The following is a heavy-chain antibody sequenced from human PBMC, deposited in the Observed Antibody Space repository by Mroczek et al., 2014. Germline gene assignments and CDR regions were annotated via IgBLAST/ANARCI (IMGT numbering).Heavy chain of an antibody. D-gene: IGHD3-3*01. CDR2: INPNSGGT. CDR3: ARSHGVLEFKEGFDP. CDR1: GYTFTGYY. J-gene: IGHJ5*02. V-gene: IGHV1-2*02. Sequence: QVQLVQSGAEVKKPGASVKVSCKASGYTFTGYYMHWVRQAPGQGLEWMGWINPNSGGTNYAQKFQGRVTMTRDTSISTAYMELSRLRSDDTAVYYCARSHGVLEFKEGFDPWGQGTLVTVSS.